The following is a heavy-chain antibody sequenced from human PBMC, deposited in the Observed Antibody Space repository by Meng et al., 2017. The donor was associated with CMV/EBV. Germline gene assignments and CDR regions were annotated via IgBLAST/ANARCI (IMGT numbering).Heavy chain of an antibody. CDR3: ARGNDFWSGPGQYYYSGLDV. D-gene: IGHD3-3*01. CDR1: GGTFSSYG. Sequence: SVKVSCKASGGTFSSYGITWVRQAPGQELEWVGGLIPIFRTANYAQKLQGRVTITSDESTSTAYMELSSLRSEDTAVYYCARGNDFWSGPGQYYYSGLDVWGQGTTVTVSS. CDR2: LIPIFRTA. J-gene: IGHJ6*02. V-gene: IGHV1-69*13.